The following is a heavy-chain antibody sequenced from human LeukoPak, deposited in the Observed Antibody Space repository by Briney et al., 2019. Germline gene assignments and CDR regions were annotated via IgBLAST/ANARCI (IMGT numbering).Heavy chain of an antibody. J-gene: IGHJ5*02. CDR1: GFTFSNAW. D-gene: IGHD6-13*01. Sequence: GGSLRLSCAASGFTFSNAWMSWVRQAPGKGLEWVGRIKSKTDGGTTDYAAPVKGRFTISRDDSKNTLYLQMNSLKTEDTAVYYCTTDYSSSGNWFDPWGQGTLVTVSS. V-gene: IGHV3-15*01. CDR3: TTDYSSSGNWFDP. CDR2: IKSKTDGGTT.